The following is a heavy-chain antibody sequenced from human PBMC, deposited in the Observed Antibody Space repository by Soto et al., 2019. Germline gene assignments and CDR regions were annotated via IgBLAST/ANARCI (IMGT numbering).Heavy chain of an antibody. CDR1: GHSFTSYW. CDR3: ARYSLYCTNGVCYTSNFDY. V-gene: IGHV5-10-1*01. CDR2: IDPSDSYT. Sequence: PGESLKISCKGSGHSFTSYWISWVRQMPGKGLEWMGRIDPSDSYTNYSPSFQGHVTISADKSISTAYLQWSSLKASDTAMYYCARYSLYCTNGVCYTSNFDYWGQGTLVTVSS. J-gene: IGHJ4*02. D-gene: IGHD2-8*01.